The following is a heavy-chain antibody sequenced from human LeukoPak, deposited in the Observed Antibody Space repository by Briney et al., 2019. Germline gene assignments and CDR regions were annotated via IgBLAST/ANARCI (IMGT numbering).Heavy chain of an antibody. CDR3: ARAGMTTVTRNHYYYYYYYMDV. Sequence: PSETLSLTCTVSGGSISSYYWSWIRQPAGKGLEWIGRIYTSGSTNYNPSLKSRVTMSVDTSKNQFSLKLSSVTAADTAVYYCARAGMTTVTRNHYYYYYYYMDVWGKGTTVTISS. CDR1: GGSISSYY. CDR2: IYTSGST. J-gene: IGHJ6*03. V-gene: IGHV4-4*07. D-gene: IGHD4-17*01.